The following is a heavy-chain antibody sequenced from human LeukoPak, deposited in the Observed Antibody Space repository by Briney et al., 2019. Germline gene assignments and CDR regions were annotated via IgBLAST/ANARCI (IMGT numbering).Heavy chain of an antibody. CDR3: ARGPNSSGYYYD. V-gene: IGHV1-8*03. Sequence: ASVKVSCKASGYTFTGYYMHWVRQAPGQGLEWMGWINPNSGNTGYAQKFQGRVTITRNTSISTAYMELSSLRSEDTAVYYCARGPNSSGYYYDWGQGTLVTVSS. CDR1: GYTFTGYY. J-gene: IGHJ4*02. CDR2: INPNSGNT. D-gene: IGHD3-22*01.